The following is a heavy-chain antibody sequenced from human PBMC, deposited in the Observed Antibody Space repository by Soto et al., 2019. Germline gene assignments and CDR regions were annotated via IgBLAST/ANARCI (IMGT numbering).Heavy chain of an antibody. D-gene: IGHD6-13*01. V-gene: IGHV4-4*02. J-gene: IGHJ5*02. CDR1: GGSISSSNW. Sequence: SETLSLTCAVSGGSISSSNWWSWVRQPPGKGLEWIGDIYHSGSTNYNPSLKSRVTISVDKSKNQFSLKLSSVTAADTAVYYCARVIATAVHWFDPWGQGTLVTVSS. CDR3: ARVIATAVHWFDP. CDR2: IYHSGST.